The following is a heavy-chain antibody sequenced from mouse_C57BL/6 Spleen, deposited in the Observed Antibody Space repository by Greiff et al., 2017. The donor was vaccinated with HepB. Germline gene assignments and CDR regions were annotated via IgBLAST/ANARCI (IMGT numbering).Heavy chain of an antibody. D-gene: IGHD1-1*01. CDR1: GYTFTSYG. V-gene: IGHV1-81*01. Sequence: QVQLQQSGAELARPGASVKLSCKASGYTFTSYGISWVKQRTGQGLEWIGEIYPRSGNTYYNEKFKGKATLTADKYSSTAYMELRSLPSEDSAVYFCARIITTVVDPYYFDYWGQGTTLTVSA. CDR2: IYPRSGNT. J-gene: IGHJ2*01. CDR3: ARIITTVVDPYYFDY.